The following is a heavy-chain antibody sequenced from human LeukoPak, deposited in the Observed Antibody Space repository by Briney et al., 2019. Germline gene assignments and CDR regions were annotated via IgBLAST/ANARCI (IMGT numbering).Heavy chain of an antibody. CDR3: ARRRDRGRYFDL. Sequence: GESLKISCKGSGYSFTGYWIGWMRQMPGKGLEWMGIVYPGDSDTRYSPSFQGQVTISADKSITTAYLQWSSLKASDSAIYYCARRRDRGRYFDLWGRGTLVTVSS. J-gene: IGHJ2*01. CDR2: VYPGDSDT. CDR1: GYSFTGYW. V-gene: IGHV5-51*01. D-gene: IGHD6-25*01.